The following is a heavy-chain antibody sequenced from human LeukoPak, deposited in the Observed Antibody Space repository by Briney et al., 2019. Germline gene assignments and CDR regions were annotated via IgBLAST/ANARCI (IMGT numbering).Heavy chain of an antibody. CDR1: GFTFSSYA. D-gene: IGHD3-22*01. CDR3: AKDRRYYDSSGYYSYYFDY. CDR2: ISGSGGST. J-gene: IGHJ4*02. Sequence: GGSLRLSCAASGFTFSSYAMSWVRQAPGKGLEWVSAISGSGGSTYYADSVKSRFTISRDNSRNTLYLQMNSLRAEDTAVYYCAKDRRYYDSSGYYSYYFDYWGQGTLVTVSS. V-gene: IGHV3-23*01.